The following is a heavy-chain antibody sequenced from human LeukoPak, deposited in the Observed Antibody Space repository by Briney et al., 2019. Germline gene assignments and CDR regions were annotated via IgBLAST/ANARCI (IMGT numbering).Heavy chain of an antibody. CDR2: ISYDGSNK. CDR3: ARGVRGEAFDI. V-gene: IGHV3-30*04. Sequence: GGSLRLSCSASGFTFSSYAMHWVRQAPGKGLEWVAVISYDGSNKYYADSVKGRFTISRDNSKNTLYLQMNSLRAEDTAVYYCARGVRGEAFDIWGQGTMVTVSS. D-gene: IGHD3-16*01. J-gene: IGHJ3*02. CDR1: GFTFSSYA.